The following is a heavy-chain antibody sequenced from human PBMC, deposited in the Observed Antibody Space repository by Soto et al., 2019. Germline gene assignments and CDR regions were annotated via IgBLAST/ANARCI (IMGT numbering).Heavy chain of an antibody. V-gene: IGHV1-8*02. D-gene: IGHD3-22*01. J-gene: IGHJ4*02. Sequence: GASVKVSCKASGYIFTSYNTNWVRQAAGHGLEWMGWVNPDSGHTVYAQKFQGRVTMTRDTSIGTAHMELRSLTPEDTAVYYCAFGFYYDSSHWGQGTLVTVSS. CDR1: GYIFTSYN. CDR2: VNPDSGHT. CDR3: AFGFYYDSSH.